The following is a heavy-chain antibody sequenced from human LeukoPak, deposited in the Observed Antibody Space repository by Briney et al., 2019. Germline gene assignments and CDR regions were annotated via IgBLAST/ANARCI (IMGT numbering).Heavy chain of an antibody. CDR3: ASAPSSYGGKRYSGSYYFDY. Sequence: GGSLRLSCAASGFTFDDYAMHWVRQAPGKGLEWVSGISWNSGSIGYADSVKGRFTISRDNAKNSLYLQMNSLRAEDTALYYCASAPSSYGGKRYSGSYYFDYWGQGTLVTVSS. CDR2: ISWNSGSI. V-gene: IGHV3-9*01. D-gene: IGHD1-26*01. CDR1: GFTFDDYA. J-gene: IGHJ4*02.